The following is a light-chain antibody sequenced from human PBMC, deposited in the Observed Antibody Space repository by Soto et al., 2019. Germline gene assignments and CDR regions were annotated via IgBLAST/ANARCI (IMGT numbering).Light chain of an antibody. V-gene: IGKV3-15*01. Sequence: EIVMTQSPATLSVSQGERATLSCRPSQSVSSNLAWYQQKPGQAPRLLIYGASTRATGIPARFSGSGSGTEFTLTISSLQSEDFAVYYCQQYNNWWTFGQGTKVEIK. J-gene: IGKJ1*01. CDR2: GAS. CDR1: QSVSSN. CDR3: QQYNNWWT.